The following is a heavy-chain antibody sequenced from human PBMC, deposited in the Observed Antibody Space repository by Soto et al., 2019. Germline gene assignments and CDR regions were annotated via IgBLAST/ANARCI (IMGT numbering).Heavy chain of an antibody. CDR2: IIPIFGTA. V-gene: IGHV1-69*12. CDR1: GGTFSSYA. CDR3: ASRRDSSGWYASQGRKNWFDP. Sequence: QVQLVQSGAEVKKPGSSVKVSCKASGGTFSSYAISWVRQAPGQGLEWMGGIIPIFGTANYAQKFQGRVTITADESTSTAYMELSSLRSEGTAVYYCASRRDSSGWYASQGRKNWFDPWGQGTLVTVSS. J-gene: IGHJ5*02. D-gene: IGHD6-19*01.